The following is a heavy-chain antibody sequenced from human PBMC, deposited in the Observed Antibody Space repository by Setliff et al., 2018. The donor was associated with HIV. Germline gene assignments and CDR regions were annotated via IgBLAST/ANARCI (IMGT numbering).Heavy chain of an antibody. Sequence: PGGSLRLSCAASDFTFNNAWMHWVRQPPGKGLEWVSGISGSGGSTYYADSVKGRFTISRDNSKNTLYLQMNSLRAEDTAVYYCAKADRGYGRNWFDPWGQGTLVTVSS. CDR2: ISGSGGST. CDR3: AKADRGYGRNWFDP. J-gene: IGHJ5*02. D-gene: IGHD4-17*01. V-gene: IGHV3-23*01. CDR1: DFTFNNAW.